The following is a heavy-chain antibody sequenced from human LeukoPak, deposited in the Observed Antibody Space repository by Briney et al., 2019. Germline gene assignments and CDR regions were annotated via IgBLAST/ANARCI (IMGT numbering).Heavy chain of an antibody. J-gene: IGHJ4*02. CDR3: AKAHSGHARGYFDY. CDR2: ISGSGGST. V-gene: IGHV3-23*01. D-gene: IGHD5-12*01. Sequence: GGSLRLSCAASGFTFSSYGMHWVRQAPGKGLEWVSAISGSGGSTYYADSVKGRFTISRDNSKNTLYLQMNSLRAEDTAVYYCAKAHSGHARGYFDYWGQGTLVTVSS. CDR1: GFTFSSYG.